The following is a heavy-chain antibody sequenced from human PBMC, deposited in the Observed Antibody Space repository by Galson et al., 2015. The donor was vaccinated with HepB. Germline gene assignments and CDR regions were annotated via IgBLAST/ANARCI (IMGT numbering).Heavy chain of an antibody. V-gene: IGHV3-7*01. D-gene: IGHD1-26*01. Sequence: SLRLSCAASGFSFSNYWMTWVRQAPGKGLEWVANIKEDGSEEYYVDSVKGRFTISRDNAKNSLYLQMNSLRAEDTAVYYCARHGSHNFAYWGQGTLVTVS. CDR1: GFSFSNYW. J-gene: IGHJ4*02. CDR2: IKEDGSEE. CDR3: ARHGSHNFAY.